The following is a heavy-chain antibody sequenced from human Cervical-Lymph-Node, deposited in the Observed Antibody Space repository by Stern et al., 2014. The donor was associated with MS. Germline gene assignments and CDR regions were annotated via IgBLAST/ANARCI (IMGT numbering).Heavy chain of an antibody. D-gene: IGHD3-16*01. J-gene: IGHJ4*02. Sequence: QMVQSGAEVNKPGASLKVSCKASGYTFTSYYMHWVRQAPGQGLEWMGNINPSGGSASYAKKFQGRVTMTRDTSTSTVYMELSSLRSEDTSVYYCARAGGGLPKIWGQGTLVTVSS. CDR2: INPSGGSA. CDR1: GYTFTSYY. V-gene: IGHV1-46*01. CDR3: ARAGGGLPKI.